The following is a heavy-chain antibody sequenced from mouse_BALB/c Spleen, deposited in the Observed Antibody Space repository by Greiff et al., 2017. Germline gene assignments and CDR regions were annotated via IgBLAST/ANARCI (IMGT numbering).Heavy chain of an antibody. D-gene: IGHD1-2*01. V-gene: IGHV5-6-3*01. CDR3: ARDSYGYWFAY. J-gene: IGHJ3*01. Sequence: EVQLVESGGGLVQPGGSLKLSCAASGFTFSSYGMSWVRQTPDKRLELVATINSNGGSTYYPDSVKGRFTISRDNAKNTLYLQMSSLKSEDTAMYYCARDSYGYWFAYWGQGTLVTVSA. CDR2: INSNGGST. CDR1: GFTFSSYG.